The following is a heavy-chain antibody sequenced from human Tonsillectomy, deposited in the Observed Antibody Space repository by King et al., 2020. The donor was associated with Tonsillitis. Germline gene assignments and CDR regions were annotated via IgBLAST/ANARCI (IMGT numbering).Heavy chain of an antibody. CDR3: ARPRPMDRGGDCYHDAFDI. V-gene: IGHV1-69*12. CDR2: IIPIFDTT. Sequence: QLVQSGAEVKKPGSSVKVSCKTSGDTFSNYAFSWVRQAPGQGLEWMGAIIPIFDTTNYAQNFQGRVTITADESTTTVYMELTSLRSEDTAMYFCARPRPMDRGGDCYHDAFDIWGQGTMVIVSS. CDR1: GDTFSNYA. D-gene: IGHD2-21*02. J-gene: IGHJ3*02.